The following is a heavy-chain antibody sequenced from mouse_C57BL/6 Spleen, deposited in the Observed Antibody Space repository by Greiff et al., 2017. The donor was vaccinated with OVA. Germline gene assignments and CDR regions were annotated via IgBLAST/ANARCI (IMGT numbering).Heavy chain of an antibody. CDR1: GYTFTDYE. J-gene: IGHJ3*01. CDR3: TRDYGSSPWFAY. D-gene: IGHD1-1*01. V-gene: IGHV1-15*01. CDR2: IDPETGGT. Sequence: QVQLQQSGAELVRPGASVTLSCKASGYTFTDYEMHWVKQTPVHGLEWIGAIDPETGGTAYNQKFKGKAILTADKSSSTAYMELRSLTSADSAVYYCTRDYGSSPWFAYWGQGTLVTVSA.